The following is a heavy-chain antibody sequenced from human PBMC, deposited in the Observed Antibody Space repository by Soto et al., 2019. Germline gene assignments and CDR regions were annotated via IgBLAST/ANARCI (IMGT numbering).Heavy chain of an antibody. CDR2: ISYDGSNK. CDR3: AREGLVPAATPWFDY. Sequence: QVQLVESGGGVVQPGRSLRPSCAASGFTFSSYAMHWVRQAPGKGLEWVAVISYDGSNKYYADSVKGRFTISRDNSKNTLYLQMNSLRAEDTAVYYCAREGLVPAATPWFDYWGQGTLVTVSS. CDR1: GFTFSSYA. J-gene: IGHJ4*02. V-gene: IGHV3-30-3*01. D-gene: IGHD2-2*02.